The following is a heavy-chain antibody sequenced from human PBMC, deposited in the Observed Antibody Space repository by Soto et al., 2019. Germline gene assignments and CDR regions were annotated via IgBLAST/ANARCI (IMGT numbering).Heavy chain of an antibody. D-gene: IGHD3-16*01. CDR1: GYTFTSYA. CDR3: ARGLGGPDWFDP. Sequence: QVQLVQSGAEVKQPGASVKVSCTASGYTFTSYAINWVRQATGQGLEWMGWMNPNSGNTGYAQKFHGRVTMTRNTSLSTAYMELSSLRSEDAAVYYCARGLGGPDWFDPWGRGTLVSVSS. J-gene: IGHJ5*02. CDR2: MNPNSGNT. V-gene: IGHV1-8*01.